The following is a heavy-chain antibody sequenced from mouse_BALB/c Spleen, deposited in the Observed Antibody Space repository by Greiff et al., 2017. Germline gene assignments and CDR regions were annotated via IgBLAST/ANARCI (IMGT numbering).Heavy chain of an antibody. CDR3: ARNEDYYGSRGDGYYFDY. J-gene: IGHJ2*01. V-gene: IGHV1-7*01. CDR1: GYTFTSYW. D-gene: IGHD1-1*01. Sequence: QVHVKQSGAELAKPGASVKMSCKASGYTFTSYWMHWVKQRPGQGLEWIGYINPSTGYTEYNQKFKDKATLTADKSSSTAYMQLSSLTSEDSAVYYCARNEDYYGSRGDGYYFDYWGQGTTLTVSS. CDR2: INPSTGYT.